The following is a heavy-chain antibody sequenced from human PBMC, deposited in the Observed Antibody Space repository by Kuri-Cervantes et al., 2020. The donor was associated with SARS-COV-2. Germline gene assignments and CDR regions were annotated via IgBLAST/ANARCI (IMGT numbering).Heavy chain of an antibody. CDR3: ARERGIAAAGTNYFDY. J-gene: IGHJ4*02. Sequence: ESLKISCTVSGGPISSYYWSWIRQPAGKGLEWIGRIYTSGSTNYNPPLKSRGTMSVDPSKNQFSLKLSSVTAADTAVYYCARERGIAAAGTNYFDYWGQGTLVTVSS. CDR1: GGPISSYY. CDR2: IYTSGST. D-gene: IGHD6-13*01. V-gene: IGHV4-4*07.